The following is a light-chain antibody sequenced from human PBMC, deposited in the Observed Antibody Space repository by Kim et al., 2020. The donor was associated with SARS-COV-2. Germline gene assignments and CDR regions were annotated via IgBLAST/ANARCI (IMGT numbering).Light chain of an antibody. CDR3: QQYGSSLYT. J-gene: IGKJ2*01. Sequence: EIVLTQSPGTLSLSPGERATLSCRASQSVSSNYLAWYQQKPGQAPRLLISGASRRATGIPDRFSGSGSGTDFTLTISRLEPEDFAVYYCQQYGSSLYTFGQGTKLEI. CDR1: QSVSSNY. CDR2: GAS. V-gene: IGKV3-20*01.